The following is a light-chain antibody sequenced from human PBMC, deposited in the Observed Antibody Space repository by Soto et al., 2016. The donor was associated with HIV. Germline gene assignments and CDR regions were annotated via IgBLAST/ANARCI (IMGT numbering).Light chain of an antibody. CDR3: QVWDSSSDHVV. J-gene: IGLJ2*01. CDR1: NIGSKN. V-gene: IGLV3-21*03. CDR2: DDN. Sequence: SYELTQPPSVSVAPGKTARITCGGNNIGSKNVHWYQQKPGQAPVLVVYDDNDRPSGIPERFSGSNSGNTATLTISRVEAGDEADYYCQVWDSSSDHVVFGGGTKLTVL.